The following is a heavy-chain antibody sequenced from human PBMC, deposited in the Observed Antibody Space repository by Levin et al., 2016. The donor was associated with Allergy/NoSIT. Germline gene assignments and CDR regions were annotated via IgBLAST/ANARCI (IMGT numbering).Heavy chain of an antibody. Sequence: GESLKISCAASGFTFSSYAMSWVRQAPGVGLEWVSAISLSGSTTYYADSVKGRFTISRDNSKNTLFLQMNSLRAEDTAVYYCAKRDIGGLPNDPWGQGTLVTVSS. J-gene: IGHJ5*02. CDR3: AKRDIGGLPNDP. D-gene: IGHD5-12*01. V-gene: IGHV3-23*01. CDR1: GFTFSSYA. CDR2: ISLSGSTT.